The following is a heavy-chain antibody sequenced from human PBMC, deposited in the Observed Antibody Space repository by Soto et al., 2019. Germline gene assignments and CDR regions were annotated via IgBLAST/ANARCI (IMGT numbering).Heavy chain of an antibody. CDR1: SGSISSGGYY. CDR2: IYDSGST. D-gene: IGHD1-26*01. CDR3: ARAGGPYSGGYFALDI. Sequence: QVQLQESGPGLVKPSQTLSLTCTVSSGSISSGGYYWSWIRQHPGKGLEWIAYIYDSGSTDYNPSLKSRLTISVDTAKNQLSLKLSSVTAADTAVYYCARAGGPYSGGYFALDIWGQGTMVTVSS. J-gene: IGHJ3*02. V-gene: IGHV4-31*03.